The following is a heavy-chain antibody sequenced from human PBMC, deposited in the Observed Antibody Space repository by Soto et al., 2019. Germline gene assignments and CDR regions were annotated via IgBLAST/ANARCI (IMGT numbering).Heavy chain of an antibody. CDR3: AKADIVVVPAAIIYFDY. V-gene: IGHV3-23*01. CDR1: GFTFSSYA. CDR2: ISGSGGST. Sequence: EVQLLESGGGLVQPGGSLRLSCAASGFTFSSYAMSWVRQAPGKGLEWVSAISGSGGSTYYADSVKGRFTISRDNSKNTLYLQMNSLRAEDTAVYYCAKADIVVVPAAIIYFDYWGQGTLVTVSS. J-gene: IGHJ4*02. D-gene: IGHD2-2*01.